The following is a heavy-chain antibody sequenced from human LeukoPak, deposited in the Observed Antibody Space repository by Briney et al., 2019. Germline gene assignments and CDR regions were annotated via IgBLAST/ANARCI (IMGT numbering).Heavy chain of an antibody. CDR1: GGTFSSYA. J-gene: IGHJ6*03. Sequence: SVKVSCKASGGTFSSYATSWVRQAPGQGLEWMGGIIPIFGTANYAQKFQGRVTITTDESTSTAYMELSSLRSEDTAVYYCARLYCSGGSCYSGYYYYMDVWGKGTTVTVSS. V-gene: IGHV1-69*05. CDR3: ARLYCSGGSCYSGYYYYMDV. D-gene: IGHD2-15*01. CDR2: IIPIFGTA.